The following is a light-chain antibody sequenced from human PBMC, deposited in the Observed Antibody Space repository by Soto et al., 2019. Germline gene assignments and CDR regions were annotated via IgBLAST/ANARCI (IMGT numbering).Light chain of an antibody. CDR2: DAS. V-gene: IGKV3-11*01. Sequence: EIVLTQSPATLSWSAGERASLSCGASQSISNFLAWYQQKPGQAPRLLIYDASNRATGIPARFSGSGYGTDFTLTISSLEPEDFAVYYCSQRSDWPITFGQGTRLDIK. CDR1: QSISNF. CDR3: SQRSDWPIT. J-gene: IGKJ5*01.